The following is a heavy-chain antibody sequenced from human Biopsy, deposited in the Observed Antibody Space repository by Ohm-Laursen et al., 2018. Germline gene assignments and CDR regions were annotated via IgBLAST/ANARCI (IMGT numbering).Heavy chain of an antibody. J-gene: IGHJ3*02. CDR3: ARGTGRYYVYGAFDI. CDR1: GDSINNYY. D-gene: IGHD1-26*01. CDR2: IYTSGSP. V-gene: IGHV4-4*07. Sequence: GTLSLTCTVSGDSINNYYWSWIRQPAGKGLEWIGRIYTSGSPNYNLSLESRITMSVDTSKNQFSLNLRSVTAADTAVYYCARGTGRYYVYGAFDIWGQGTVVTASS.